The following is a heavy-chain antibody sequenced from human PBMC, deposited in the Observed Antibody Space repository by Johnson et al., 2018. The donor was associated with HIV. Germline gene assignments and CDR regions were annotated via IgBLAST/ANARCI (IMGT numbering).Heavy chain of an antibody. CDR2: INWNGGST. J-gene: IGHJ3*02. Sequence: VQLLESGGGVVQPGRSLRLSCAASGFTFDDYGMSWVRQAPGKGLEWVSGINWNGGSTGYADSVKGRFTISRDYAKNSLYLRMNSLRAEDTALYYCAREREDYGDNHDAFDIWGQGTMVTVSS. CDR1: GFTFDDYG. D-gene: IGHD4-17*01. CDR3: AREREDYGDNHDAFDI. V-gene: IGHV3-20*04.